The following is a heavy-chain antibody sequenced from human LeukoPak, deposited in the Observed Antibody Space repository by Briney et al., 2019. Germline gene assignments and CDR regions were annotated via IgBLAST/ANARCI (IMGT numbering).Heavy chain of an antibody. D-gene: IGHD3-22*01. J-gene: IGHJ4*02. V-gene: IGHV3-30*04. CDR3: AKGHYDGGPYYYFDY. Sequence: PGGSLRLSCAASGFTFSSYAMHWVRQAPGKGLEWVAVISYDGSNKYYADSVKGRFTVSRDNSKNTLYLQMSSLRAEDTAVYYCAKGHYDGGPYYYFDYWGQGTLVTVSS. CDR1: GFTFSSYA. CDR2: ISYDGSNK.